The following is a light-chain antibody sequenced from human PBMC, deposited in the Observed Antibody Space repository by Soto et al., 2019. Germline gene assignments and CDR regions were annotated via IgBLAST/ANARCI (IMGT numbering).Light chain of an antibody. V-gene: IGKV1-6*01. CDR1: QGIRDE. CDR2: AAS. J-gene: IGKJ4*01. Sequence: AIQMTQSPSSLSASVGDRVTITCRASQGIRDELGWYQQKAGKAPNLLISAASRLQSGVPSRFSGRGSGTDFTLTISNLQPEDLATYYCQQANSFPLTFGGGTKVDIK. CDR3: QQANSFPLT.